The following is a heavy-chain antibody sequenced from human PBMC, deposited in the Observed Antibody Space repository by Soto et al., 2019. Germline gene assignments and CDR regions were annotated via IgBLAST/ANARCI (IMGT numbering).Heavy chain of an antibody. V-gene: IGHV4-59*01. CDR2: MYNTGST. D-gene: IGHD2-21*02. J-gene: IGHJ6*02. CDR3: ARDLWGYCGTDCYPLDV. Sequence: SEPLSLTCDVSGGSSRGYYCSSIRQPPGKGLEWIGYMYNTGSTVYNPSFKSRVTISVDTSKNQFSLKLNSVTAADTAVYYCARDLWGYCGTDCYPLDVWGQGTTVT. CDR1: GGSSRGYY.